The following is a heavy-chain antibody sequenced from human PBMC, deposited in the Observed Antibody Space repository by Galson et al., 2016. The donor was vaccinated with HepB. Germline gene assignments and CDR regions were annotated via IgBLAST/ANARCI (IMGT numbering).Heavy chain of an antibody. D-gene: IGHD6-19*01. CDR3: AREAVAPYRQYYFDY. CDR1: GFTFSSYG. J-gene: IGHJ4*02. V-gene: IGHV3-33*01. Sequence: SLRLSCAVSGFTFSSYGMHWVRQAPGKGLEWVAVIWFDGNNKFYADSVKGRSTISRDNSKNTLYLQMNSLRAEDTAVYYCAREAVAPYRQYYFDYWGQGTLVTVSS. CDR2: IWFDGNNK.